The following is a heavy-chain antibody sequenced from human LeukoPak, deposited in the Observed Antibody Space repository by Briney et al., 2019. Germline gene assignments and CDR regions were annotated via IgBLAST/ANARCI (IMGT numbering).Heavy chain of an antibody. D-gene: IGHD3-22*01. J-gene: IGHJ4*02. CDR3: ARQSYYDIRLLFDN. CDR2: ISSSSRTM. Sequence: GGSLRLSCAASGFTFSTYNMNWVRQAPGKGLEWVSYISSSSRTMYYADSMKGRFTISRDNAKNSLYLQMNGLRAEDTAVYYCARQSYYDIRLLFDNWGQGTLVTVSS. V-gene: IGHV3-48*01. CDR1: GFTFSTYN.